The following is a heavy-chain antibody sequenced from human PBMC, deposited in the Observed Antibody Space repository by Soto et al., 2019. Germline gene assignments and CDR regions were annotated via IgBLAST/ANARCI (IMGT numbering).Heavy chain of an antibody. CDR1: GYTFTSYA. CDR2: INPGNGNT. D-gene: IGHD4-17*01. V-gene: IGHV1-3*01. CDR3: ASWNDFGDDRYFDY. J-gene: IGHJ4*02. Sequence: QVQLVQSGAEVKKPGASVKVSCKASGYTFTSYAVHWVRQAPGLRLEWMGWINPGNGNTKYSQNFQGRVTITRDTAASTAYMELSSLRSEDTAVYYCASWNDFGDDRYFDYWGQGTLVTVSS.